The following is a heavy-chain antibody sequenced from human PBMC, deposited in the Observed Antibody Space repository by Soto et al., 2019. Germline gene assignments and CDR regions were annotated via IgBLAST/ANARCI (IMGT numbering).Heavy chain of an antibody. D-gene: IGHD2-2*01. CDR2: IRNTPYGGTT. CDR3: AKDKKYQLPLNFDY. Sequence: GGSLRLSCNCSGFRFSEHAMTWVRQAPGKGLEWVGFIRNTPYGGTTDYAASVRGRFTISRDDSESIAYLQMNSLRAEDTAVYYCAKDKKYQLPLNFDYWGQGTLVTVSS. J-gene: IGHJ4*02. V-gene: IGHV3-49*04. CDR1: GFRFSEHA.